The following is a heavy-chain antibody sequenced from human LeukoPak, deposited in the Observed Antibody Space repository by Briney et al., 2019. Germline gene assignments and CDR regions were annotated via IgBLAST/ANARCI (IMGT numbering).Heavy chain of an antibody. J-gene: IGHJ4*02. CDR3: ARAYYDSSGFDY. V-gene: IGHV4-59*08. CDR1: GGSINNHY. CDR2: IHYTGTT. Sequence: PSETLSLTCIVSGGSINNHYWTWIRQTPGKGLEWIGDIHYTGTTKYNPSLKSRVTISIDTSKNQFSLELSSVTATDTAVYYCARAYYDSSGFDYWGQGTLVTVSS. D-gene: IGHD3-22*01.